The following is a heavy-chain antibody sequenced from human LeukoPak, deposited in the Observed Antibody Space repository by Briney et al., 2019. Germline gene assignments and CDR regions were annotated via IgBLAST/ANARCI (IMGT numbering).Heavy chain of an antibody. CDR3: ARVCSSTSCYNPDFDY. CDR1: GYTFTTYG. CDR2: ISAYNGKT. D-gene: IGHD2-2*02. J-gene: IGHJ4*02. Sequence: GASVKVPCKASGYTFTTYGITWVRQAPGQGLEWMGWISAYNGKTNYAQKFQGRITMTTDTSTSTGYMELRSLSSDDTAVYYCARVCSSTSCYNPDFDYWGQGTLVTVSS. V-gene: IGHV1-18*04.